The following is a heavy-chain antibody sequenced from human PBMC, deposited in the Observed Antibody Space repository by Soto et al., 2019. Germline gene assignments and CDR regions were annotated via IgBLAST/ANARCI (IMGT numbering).Heavy chain of an antibody. Sequence: TLSLTCTVSGGSISSGGYNWSWIRQHPGKGLEWIGYIYYSGSTYYNPSLKSRVTISVDTSKNQFSLKLSSVTAADTAVYYCARKRTYYYYYGMDVWGQGTTVTVSS. J-gene: IGHJ6*02. CDR3: ARKRTYYYYYGMDV. CDR2: IYYSGST. CDR1: GGSISSGGYN. V-gene: IGHV4-31*03.